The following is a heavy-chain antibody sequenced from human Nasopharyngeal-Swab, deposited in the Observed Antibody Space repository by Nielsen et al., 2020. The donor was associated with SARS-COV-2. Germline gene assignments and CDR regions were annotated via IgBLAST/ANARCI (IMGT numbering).Heavy chain of an antibody. J-gene: IGHJ4*02. V-gene: IGHV3-7*01. CDR3: ARWNFAFDS. Sequence: GEALKISWVVSGFTFSTYYMGWVRQAPGKGLEWVAHIEQHGSATIYVDSVKGRFTISRDNAKNSLYLQMNSLRAEDTAVYYCARWNFAFDSWGQGTVVTVSS. D-gene: IGHD1-1*01. CDR1: GFTFSTYY. CDR2: IEQHGSAT.